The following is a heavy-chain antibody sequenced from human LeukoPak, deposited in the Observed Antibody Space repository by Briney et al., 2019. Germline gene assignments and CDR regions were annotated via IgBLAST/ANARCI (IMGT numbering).Heavy chain of an antibody. V-gene: IGHV3-20*01. CDR1: GFTFDDYG. D-gene: IGHD4-11*01. CDR2: INWNGGST. J-gene: IGHJ6*03. CDR3: ARVMTTSFYYYYYMDV. Sequence: PGGSLRLSCAASGFTFDDYGMSWVRQAPGKGLEWVSGINWNGGSTGYADSVKGRFTISRDNAKNSLYLQMNSLRAEDTALYHCARVMTTSFYYYYYMDVWGKGTTVTVSS.